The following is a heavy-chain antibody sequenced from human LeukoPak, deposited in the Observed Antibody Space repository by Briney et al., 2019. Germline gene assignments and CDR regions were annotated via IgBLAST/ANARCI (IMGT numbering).Heavy chain of an antibody. CDR3: ARALLRPWFDP. D-gene: IGHD4-17*01. CDR2: IYYSGST. Sequence: PSETLSLPCAVSGGSISSGGYSWSWIRQPPGQGLEWIGYIYYSGSTNYNPSLKSRVTISVDTSKNQFSLKLSSVTAADTAVYYCARALLRPWFDPWGQGTLVTVSS. CDR1: GGSISSGGYS. V-gene: IGHV4-61*08. J-gene: IGHJ5*02.